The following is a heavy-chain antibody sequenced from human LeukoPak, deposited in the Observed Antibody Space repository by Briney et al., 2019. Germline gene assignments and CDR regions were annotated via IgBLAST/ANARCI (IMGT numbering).Heavy chain of an antibody. D-gene: IGHD3-10*01. V-gene: IGHV3-30-3*01. Sequence: PGRSLRLSCAASGFTFSSYAMHWVRQAPGKGLEWVAVISYDGSNKYYADSVKGRFTISRDNSKNTLYLQMNSLSAEDTAVYYCASLSRGRAFDIWGQGTMVTVSS. CDR1: GFTFSSYA. J-gene: IGHJ3*02. CDR2: ISYDGSNK. CDR3: ASLSRGRAFDI.